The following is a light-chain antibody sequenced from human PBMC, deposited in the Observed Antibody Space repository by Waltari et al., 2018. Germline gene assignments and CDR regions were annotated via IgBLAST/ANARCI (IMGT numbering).Light chain of an antibody. CDR1: PCVGSSD. J-gene: IGKJ5*01. V-gene: IGKV3-20*01. Sequence: EFVLAQSPDTLSLSPGETATLSCRASPCVGSSDLIWYQQKPGQAPRLLIFATSYRATGSPDRFSGSGSGTDFTLTISRLEPEDVAIYYCQHYGISFPVTFGQGTRLEIK. CDR2: ATS. CDR3: QHYGISFPVT.